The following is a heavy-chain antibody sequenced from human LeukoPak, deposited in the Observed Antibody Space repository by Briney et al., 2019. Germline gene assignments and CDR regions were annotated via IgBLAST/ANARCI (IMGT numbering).Heavy chain of an antibody. CDR2: INHSGST. CDR1: GGSFSGYY. CDR3: ARGSLSYYYYGMDV. V-gene: IGHV4-34*01. J-gene: IGHJ6*02. Sequence: SETLSLICAVYGGSFSGYYWSWIRQPPGKGLEWIGEINHSGSTNYNPSLKSRVTISVDTSKNQFSLKLSSVTAADTAVYYCARGSLSYYYYGMDVWGQGTTVTVSS.